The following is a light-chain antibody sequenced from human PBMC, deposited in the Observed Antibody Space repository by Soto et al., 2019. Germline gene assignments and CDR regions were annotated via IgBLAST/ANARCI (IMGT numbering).Light chain of an antibody. Sequence: QSALTQPASVSGSPGQSITISCTGTSGDVGGYNYVSWYQQHPGKAPKLMIYEVNNRPSGVSNRFSGSKSGNTASLTISGLQAEDEADYYCSAYTSSDTGVFGTGTKLTVL. CDR3: SAYTSSDTGV. V-gene: IGLV2-14*01. CDR1: SGDVGGYNY. J-gene: IGLJ1*01. CDR2: EVN.